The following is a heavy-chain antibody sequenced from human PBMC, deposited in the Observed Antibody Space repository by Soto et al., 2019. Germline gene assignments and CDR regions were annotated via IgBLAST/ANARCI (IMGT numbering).Heavy chain of an antibody. CDR2: INHSGSI. Sequence: QVRLQHWGAGLLKPSETLSLTCAVHGGSFSGYYWSWIRQPPGKGLEWIGEINHSGSIHYNPSLKSRVTISADTPNNQFSLKLSSVTAADTALYYCARGSQWLDYWGQGALVTASS. D-gene: IGHD6-19*01. CDR1: GGSFSGYY. V-gene: IGHV4-34*01. J-gene: IGHJ4*02. CDR3: ARGSQWLDY.